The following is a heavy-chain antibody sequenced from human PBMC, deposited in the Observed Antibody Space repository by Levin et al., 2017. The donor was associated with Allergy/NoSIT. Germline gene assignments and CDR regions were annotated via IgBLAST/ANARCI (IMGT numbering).Heavy chain of an antibody. CDR3: ARGPFAAAAHY. CDR2: ISGTSSAI. CDR1: GFTFRDYY. V-gene: IGHV3-11*05. Sequence: GESLKISCAASGFTFRDYYMSWIRQAPGKGLELVSYISGTSSAIIYADSVKGRFTISRDNAQNPLYLQMNSLRAEDTAVYFCARGPFAAAAHYWGQGTLVTVSS. D-gene: IGHD6-13*01. J-gene: IGHJ4*02.